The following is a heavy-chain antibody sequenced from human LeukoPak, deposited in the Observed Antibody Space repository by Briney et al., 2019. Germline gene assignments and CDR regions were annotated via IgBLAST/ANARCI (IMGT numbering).Heavy chain of an antibody. CDR2: INPNSGGT. V-gene: IGHV1-2*06. CDR1: GYTFTGYY. D-gene: IGHD2-2*01. CDR3: ARPSEWGCSSTSCYFGY. Sequence: SVKVSCKASGYTFTGYYMHWVRQAPGQGLEWMGRINPNSGGTNYAQKFQGRVTMTRDTSISTAYMELSRLRSDDTAVYYRARPSEWGCSSTSCYFGYWGQGTLVTVSS. J-gene: IGHJ4*02.